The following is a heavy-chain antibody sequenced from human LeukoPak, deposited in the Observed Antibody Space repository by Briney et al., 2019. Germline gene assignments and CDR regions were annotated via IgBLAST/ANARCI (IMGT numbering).Heavy chain of an antibody. V-gene: IGHV3-21*01. CDR3: ARSGYNWNPDYYYYYMDV. Sequence: GGSLRLSCAASGFTFSSYSMNWVRQAPGKGLEWVSSISSSSSYIYYADSVKGRFTISRDNAKNSLYLQMTSLRAEDTAVYYCARSGYNWNPDYYYYYMDVWGKWTTVTVSS. CDR2: ISSSSSYI. J-gene: IGHJ6*03. CDR1: GFTFSSYS. D-gene: IGHD1-20*01.